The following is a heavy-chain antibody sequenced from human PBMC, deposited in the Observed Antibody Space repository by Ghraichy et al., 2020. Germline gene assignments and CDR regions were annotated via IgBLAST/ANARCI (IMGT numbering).Heavy chain of an antibody. CDR1: GFTFSSYD. V-gene: IGHV3-30*02. D-gene: IGHD3-10*01. CDR3: TKDPPGGPSGSGSYGDY. J-gene: IGHJ4*02. CDR2: VRHDGRTE. Sequence: GGSLRLSCTASGFTFSSYDMHWVRQAPGKGLEWVAFVRHDGRTEYYADPVKGRFTISRDNSKNTVYLQMNSLRPEDTAVYYCTKDPPGGPSGSGSYGDYWGQGTLVTVSS.